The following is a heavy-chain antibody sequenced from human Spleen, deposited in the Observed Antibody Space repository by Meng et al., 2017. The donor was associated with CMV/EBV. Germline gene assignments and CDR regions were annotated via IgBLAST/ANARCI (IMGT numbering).Heavy chain of an antibody. CDR2: INSDGSST. J-gene: IGHJ3*02. CDR1: GFTFSSYW. Sequence: GESLKISCAASGFTFSSYWMHWVRQAPGKGLVWVSRINSDGSSTSYADSVKGRFTISRDNAKNTLYLQMNSLRAEDTAVYYCARQYCGDTSCWGAFDMWGQGTMVTVSS. CDR3: ARQYCGDTSCWGAFDM. V-gene: IGHV3-74*01. D-gene: IGHD2-2*01.